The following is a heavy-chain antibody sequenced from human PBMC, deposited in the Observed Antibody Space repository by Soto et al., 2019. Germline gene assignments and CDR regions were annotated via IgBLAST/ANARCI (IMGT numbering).Heavy chain of an antibody. D-gene: IGHD3-9*01. CDR2: ISYDGSNK. V-gene: IGHV3-30-3*01. J-gene: IGHJ6*02. Sequence: GGSLRLSCAASGFTFSSYAMHWVRQAPGKGLEWVAVISYDGSNKYYADSVKGRFTISRDNSKNTLYLQMNSLRAEDTAVYYCARELSYDILTGYYFHYGMDVWGQGTTVTVSS. CDR1: GFTFSSYA. CDR3: ARELSYDILTGYYFHYGMDV.